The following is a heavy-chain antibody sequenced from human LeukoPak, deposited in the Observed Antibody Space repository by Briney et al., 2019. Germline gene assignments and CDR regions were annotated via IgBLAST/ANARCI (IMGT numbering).Heavy chain of an antibody. V-gene: IGHV1-2*02. Sequence: ASVKVSCKASGYTYIGYYMHWVRQAPGQGLEWMGWINPNSGGTNYAQKFQGRVTMTRDTSISTAYMELSRLRSDDTAVYYCATTYYDFWSATRTTNYFDYWGQGTLVTVSS. CDR2: INPNSGGT. D-gene: IGHD3-3*01. J-gene: IGHJ4*02. CDR3: ATTYYDFWSATRTTNYFDY. CDR1: GYTYIGYY.